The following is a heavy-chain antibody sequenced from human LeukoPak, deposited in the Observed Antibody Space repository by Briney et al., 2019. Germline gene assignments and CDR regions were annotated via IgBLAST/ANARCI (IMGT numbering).Heavy chain of an antibody. CDR1: GFTISSNY. Sequence: GGSLRLSCAASGFTISSNYMGWVRQAPGKGLEWVSVIYSSGSTYYADSVKGRFTISRDNSKNTLYLQMNSLRAEDTAVYYCARAAYYDYVWGSYRPEPEDDYFDYWGQGTLVTVSS. CDR2: IYSSGST. J-gene: IGHJ4*02. CDR3: ARAAYYDYVWGSYRPEPEDDYFDY. D-gene: IGHD3-16*02. V-gene: IGHV3-66*01.